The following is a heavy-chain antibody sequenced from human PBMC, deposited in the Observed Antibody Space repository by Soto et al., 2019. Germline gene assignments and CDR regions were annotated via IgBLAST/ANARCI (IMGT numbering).Heavy chain of an antibody. D-gene: IGHD3-10*01. CDR2: IWYDGSNK. J-gene: IGHJ3*02. V-gene: IGHV3-33*01. CDR3: ARDYYGSGSPPHWAFDI. Sequence: QVQLVESGGGVVQPGRSLRLSCAASGFTFSSYGMHWVRQAPGKGLEWVAVIWYDGSNKYYADSVKGRFTISRDNSKNTLYLQMNSLRAEDTAVYYCARDYYGSGSPPHWAFDIWGQGTMVTVSS. CDR1: GFTFSSYG.